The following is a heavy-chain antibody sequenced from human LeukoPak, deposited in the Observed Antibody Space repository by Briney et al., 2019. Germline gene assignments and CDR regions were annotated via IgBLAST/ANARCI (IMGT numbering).Heavy chain of an antibody. D-gene: IGHD2-2*01. CDR3: ARDLPYCSSTSCHTSYAFDI. J-gene: IGHJ3*02. V-gene: IGHV4-59*11. CDR1: GGSISSHY. CDR2: IYYSGST. Sequence: SEALSLTCTVSGGSISSHYWSWIRQPPGKGLEWIGYIYYSGSTNYNPSLKSRVTISVDTSKNQFSLKLSSVTAADTAVYYCARDLPYCSSTSCHTSYAFDIWGQGTMVTVSS.